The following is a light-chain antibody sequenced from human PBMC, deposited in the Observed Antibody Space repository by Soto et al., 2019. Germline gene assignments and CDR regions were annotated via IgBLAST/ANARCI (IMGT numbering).Light chain of an antibody. CDR3: QQDYSCPIT. CDR2: GAS. J-gene: IGKJ5*01. V-gene: IGKV1D-12*01. Sequence: QLTQSPSSVSAAVGDRVTITCRASQDIAGYLAGYQHKPGRTPELLIHGASRLQSGVPARLSGSGSGTDFTLSINSLQPEDFTTYYCQQDYSCPITFGQGARLEIK. CDR1: QDIAGY.